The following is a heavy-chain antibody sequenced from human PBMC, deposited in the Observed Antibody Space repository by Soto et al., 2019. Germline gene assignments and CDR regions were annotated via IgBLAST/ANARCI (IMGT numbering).Heavy chain of an antibody. CDR1: GFTFSSYS. CDR2: ISSSSSYI. CDR3: ARDRIVSNAFDI. Sequence: EVQLVESGGGLVKPGGSLRLSCAASGFTFSSYSMNWVRQAPGKGLEWVSSISSSSSYIYYADSVKGRFTISRDNAKNSLYLQMNSLRAEDTAVYYCARDRIVSNAFDIWGQGTMVTVSS. V-gene: IGHV3-21*01. D-gene: IGHD3-22*01. J-gene: IGHJ3*02.